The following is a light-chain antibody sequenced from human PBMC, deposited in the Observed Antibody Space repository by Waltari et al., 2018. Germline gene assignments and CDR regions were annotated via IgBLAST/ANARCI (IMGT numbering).Light chain of an antibody. CDR3: CSYAGSYTYV. Sequence: QSALTQPRSVSGSPGQSVTISCTGTSSDVGGYNYVSWYQQHPGKAPILMIYDVSKRPSGVPDRFPGSTSSNTASLPISGLQAEDEAAYYCCSYAGSYTYVFGTGTKVTVL. V-gene: IGLV2-11*01. J-gene: IGLJ1*01. CDR2: DVS. CDR1: SSDVGGYNY.